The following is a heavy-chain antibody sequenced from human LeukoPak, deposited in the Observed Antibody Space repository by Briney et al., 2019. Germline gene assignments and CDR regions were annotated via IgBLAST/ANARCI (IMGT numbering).Heavy chain of an antibody. CDR1: GGSFSGYY. D-gene: IGHD5-18*01. Sequence: SETLSLTCAVYGGSFSGYYWGWIRQPPGKGLEWIGEINHSGSTNYNPSLKSRVTISVDTSKNQFSLKLSSVTAADTAVYYCARRTRGYSFGPYYYDMDVWGQGTTVTVSS. CDR3: ARRTRGYSFGPYYYDMDV. V-gene: IGHV4-34*01. CDR2: INHSGST. J-gene: IGHJ6*02.